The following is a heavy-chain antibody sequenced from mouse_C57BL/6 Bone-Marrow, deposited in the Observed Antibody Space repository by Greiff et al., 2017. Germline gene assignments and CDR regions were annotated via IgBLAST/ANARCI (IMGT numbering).Heavy chain of an antibody. CDR2: IDPSDSYT. Sequence: LVESGAELVMPGASVKLSCKASGYTFTSYWMHWVKQRPGQGLEWIGEIDPSDSYTNYNQKFKGKSTLTVDTSSSTAYMQLSSLTSEDSAVYYCARSGAAQATSYFDYWGQGTTLTVSS. D-gene: IGHD3-2*02. CDR3: ARSGAAQATSYFDY. V-gene: IGHV1-69*01. CDR1: GYTFTSYW. J-gene: IGHJ2*01.